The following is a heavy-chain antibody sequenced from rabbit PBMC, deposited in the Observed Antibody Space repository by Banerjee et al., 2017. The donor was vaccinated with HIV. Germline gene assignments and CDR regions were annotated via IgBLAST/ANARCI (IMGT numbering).Heavy chain of an antibody. CDR2: INTSSGNT. Sequence: QEQLEESGGGLVQPEGSLTLTCKASGFSFSYKYVMCWVRQAPGKGLEWIACINTSSGNTVYATWAKGRFTISKTSWTTVTLQMTSLTAADTATHFCARDLAGGGADWGAYFGLWGPGTLVTVS. J-gene: IGHJ4*01. D-gene: IGHD4-1*01. V-gene: IGHV1S45*01. CDR3: ARDLAGGGADWGAYFGL. CDR1: GFSFSYKYV.